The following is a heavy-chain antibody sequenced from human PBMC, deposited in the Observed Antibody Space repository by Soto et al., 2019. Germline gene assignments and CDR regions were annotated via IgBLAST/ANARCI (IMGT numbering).Heavy chain of an antibody. Sequence: QVQLQESGPGLLKPSQTLSLTCTVSGGSISGAAYYWSWIRHLLGKGLEWIGYIYYTGTTYYRPSLESRVTISLDSSKNQFSLKLTAVTAADTAAYYCASDTGFYGGYNWFDPWGQGTLVTVSS. J-gene: IGHJ5*02. CDR1: GGSISGAAYY. CDR2: IYYTGTT. V-gene: IGHV4-31*03. CDR3: ASDTGFYGGYNWFDP. D-gene: IGHD3-16*01.